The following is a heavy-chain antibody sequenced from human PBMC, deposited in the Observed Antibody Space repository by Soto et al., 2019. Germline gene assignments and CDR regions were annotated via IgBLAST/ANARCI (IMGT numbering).Heavy chain of an antibody. CDR2: IGISSTIT. J-gene: IGHJ4*02. Sequence: EVQFLESGGGLVQPGGSLRLSCATSGLDFSGFSMNWVRQAPGKGLEWVSSIGISSTITYYADSVKGRFTISRDNSKSTLYLQMDSLKVEDTAFYYCASIPTFMVLTPRDYWGQGTPVTVSA. CDR1: GLDFSGFS. CDR3: ASIPTFMVLTPRDY. V-gene: IGHV3-23*05. D-gene: IGHD2-21*02.